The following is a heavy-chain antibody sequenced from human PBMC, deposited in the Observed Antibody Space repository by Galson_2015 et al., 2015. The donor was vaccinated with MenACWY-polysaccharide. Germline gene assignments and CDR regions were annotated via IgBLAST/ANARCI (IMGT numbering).Heavy chain of an antibody. J-gene: IGHJ6*02. CDR1: GGSLSGSY. D-gene: IGHD2-2*01. V-gene: IGHV4-59*01. CDR3: ARSGTSTSWLYYYYGMDV. Sequence: ETLSLTCTVSGGSLSGSYWCWTRPPPGGGLEWIGYTYYSGSTNYNPSLQGRVTMSLDISTNKFSLKLSSVTAADTAVYYCARSGTSTSWLYYYYGMDVWGQGTTVTVSS. CDR2: TYYSGST.